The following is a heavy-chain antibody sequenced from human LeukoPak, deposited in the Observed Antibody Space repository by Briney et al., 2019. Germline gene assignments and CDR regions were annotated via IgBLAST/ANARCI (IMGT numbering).Heavy chain of an antibody. J-gene: IGHJ4*02. V-gene: IGHV3-23*01. CDR3: AKAALRGSGWYQGYYFDY. CDR1: GFTFSSYA. D-gene: IGHD6-19*01. Sequence: GGSLRLSCAASGFTFSSYAMTWVRQAPGKGLEWVSVINGAGGATYYADSVKGRFAISRDNSKNTLYLQMNSLRAEDTAVYYCAKAALRGSGWYQGYYFDYWGQGTLVTVSS. CDR2: INGAGGAT.